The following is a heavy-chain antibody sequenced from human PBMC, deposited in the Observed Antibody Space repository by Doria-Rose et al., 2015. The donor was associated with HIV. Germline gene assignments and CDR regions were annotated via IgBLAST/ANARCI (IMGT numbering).Heavy chain of an antibody. Sequence: QVQLQESGPGLVRPSQTLSLTCTVSGDSISSGDSFWSWIRQPPMKGSEWNGYISSSGTTYYYPSLRGRLTISLDASKNQFSLNLNSVTAADTAVYYCARARNYGFPHFFDFWGQGTLVTVSS. D-gene: IGHD3-10*01. CDR1: GDSISSGDSF. J-gene: IGHJ4*02. CDR2: ISSSGTT. CDR3: ARARNYGFPHFFDF. V-gene: IGHV4-30-4*01.